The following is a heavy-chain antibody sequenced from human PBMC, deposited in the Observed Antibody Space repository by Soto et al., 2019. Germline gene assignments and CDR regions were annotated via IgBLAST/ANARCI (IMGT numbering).Heavy chain of an antibody. CDR1: GFSLSTSGVG. D-gene: IGHD3-9*01. CDR3: AHMTRGPLTGHFDP. V-gene: IGHV2-5*02. CDR2: IYWDDDK. J-gene: IGHJ5*02. Sequence: QLTLKESGPTLVKPTQTLTLTCTFSGFSLSTSGVGVGCIRQPPGKALQWLALIYWDDDKRYSPSLKSRLTITTDTPKSQVVLTMTHMDPVDTATYDCAHMTRGPLTGHFDPWGQGNLVTVSS.